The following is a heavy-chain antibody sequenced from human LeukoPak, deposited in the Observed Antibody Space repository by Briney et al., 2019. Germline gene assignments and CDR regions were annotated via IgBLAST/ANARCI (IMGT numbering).Heavy chain of an antibody. CDR2: LSYDENIK. D-gene: IGHD3-3*01. V-gene: IGHV3-30-3*01. CDR3: ARDFGVIRPT. J-gene: IGHJ5*02. CDR1: GFTVRDYA. Sequence: PGRSLRISCGASGFTVRDYAMHWVRQAPGKGLEWVAVLSYDENIKNYADSVKGRFSISRDDSKNTLYLQMSSLRREDTAVYYCARDFGVIRPTWGQGTLVTVSS.